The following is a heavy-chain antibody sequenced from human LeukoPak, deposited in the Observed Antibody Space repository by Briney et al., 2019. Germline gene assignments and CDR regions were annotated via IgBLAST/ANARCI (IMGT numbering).Heavy chain of an antibody. CDR2: IYHSGSA. D-gene: IGHD6-19*01. V-gene: IGHV4-4*02. Sequence: SGTLSLTCAVSGGSISSSNWWSWVRQPPGKGLEWIGEIYHSGSANYNPSLKSRVTISVDTSKNQFSLKLSSVTAADTAVYYCARYLRGWYVDYWGQGTLVTVSS. CDR3: ARYLRGWYVDY. CDR1: GGSISSSNW. J-gene: IGHJ4*02.